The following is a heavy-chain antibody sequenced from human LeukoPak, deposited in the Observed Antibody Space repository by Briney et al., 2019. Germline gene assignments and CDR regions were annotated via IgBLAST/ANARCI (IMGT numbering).Heavy chain of an antibody. J-gene: IGHJ6*02. D-gene: IGHD1-26*01. V-gene: IGHV1-24*01. CDR3: ATDGGSYFRGYYYGMDV. Sequence: ASVKVSCKVSGYTLTELSLHWVRQAPGKGLEWMGGLDPEDGETIYAQKFQGRVTMTEDTSTDTAYMELSSLRSEDTAVYYCATDGGSYFRGYYYGMDVWSQGTTVTVSS. CDR2: LDPEDGET. CDR1: GYTLTELS.